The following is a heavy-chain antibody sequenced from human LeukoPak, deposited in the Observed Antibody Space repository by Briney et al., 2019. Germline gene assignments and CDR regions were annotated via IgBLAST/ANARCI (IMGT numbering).Heavy chain of an antibody. CDR1: Y. J-gene: IGHJ5*02. D-gene: IGHD6-19*01. CDR3: ARSGFEWLKGPWFDP. V-gene: IGHV4-34*01. CDR2: INHSGST. Sequence: YMSWIRQPPGKGLEWIGEINHSGSTNYNPSLKSRVTISVDTSKNQFSLKLSSVTAADTAVYYCARSGFEWLKGPWFDPWGQGTLVTVSS.